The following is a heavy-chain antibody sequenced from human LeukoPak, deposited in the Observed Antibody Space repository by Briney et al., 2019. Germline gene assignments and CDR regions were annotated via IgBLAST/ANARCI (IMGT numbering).Heavy chain of an antibody. J-gene: IGHJ4*02. V-gene: IGHV3-7*01. CDR3: AREPNIAFVSHFDY. CDR2: IKQDGSET. CDR1: GFTFSSHW. Sequence: PGGSLRVSCAASGFTFSSHWMSWVRQAPGKGLEWVANIKQDGSETYYVDSVKGRFTISRDNAKNSLYLQMNSLRADDTAVYYCAREPNIAFVSHFDYWGQGTLVTVSS. D-gene: IGHD2/OR15-2a*01.